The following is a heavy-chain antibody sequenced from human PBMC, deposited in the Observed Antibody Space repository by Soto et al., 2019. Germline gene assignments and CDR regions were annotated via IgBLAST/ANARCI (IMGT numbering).Heavy chain of an antibody. J-gene: IGHJ4*02. CDR1: GAPFSGHW. Sequence: EVQLVESGGGLVEPGGSLRLTCAVSGAPFSGHWMSWVRQAPGKGLEWVARIKSKRDGGTTEYAAPVKGRITISRDDAKNTLYLQKNSLKTEDTAVYYLTAETSCGCGSCPEYWGQGTLVTVSS. CDR2: IKSKRDGGTT. CDR3: TAETSCGCGSCPEY. V-gene: IGHV3-15*01. D-gene: IGHD2-15*01.